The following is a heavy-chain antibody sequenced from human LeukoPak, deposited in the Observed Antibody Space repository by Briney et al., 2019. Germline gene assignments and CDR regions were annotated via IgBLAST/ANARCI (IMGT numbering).Heavy chain of an antibody. Sequence: ASVKVSCRASGYTFTGYYMHWVRQAPGQGLEWMGWINPNSGGTNYAQKFQGRVTMTRDTSISTAYMELSRLRSDDTAVYYCARVAGIRHGAPSYWGQGTLVTVSS. V-gene: IGHV1-2*02. J-gene: IGHJ4*02. CDR1: GYTFTGYY. CDR3: ARVAGIRHGAPSY. CDR2: INPNSGGT. D-gene: IGHD1-26*01.